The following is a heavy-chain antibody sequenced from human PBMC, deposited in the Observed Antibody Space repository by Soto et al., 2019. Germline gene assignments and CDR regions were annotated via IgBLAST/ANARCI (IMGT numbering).Heavy chain of an antibody. J-gene: IGHJ4*02. CDR3: ARHIAVSGTRGFDF. CDR2: IYHSGST. D-gene: IGHD6-19*01. CDR1: GGSISSNW. Sequence: QVHLQESGPGLIKPSGTLSLTCAVSGGSISSNWWSWVRQPPGKGLEWIGEIYHSGSTNYNPSLMNRVTMSMDKSQNPLSLNLNSVTAADTPVYYCARHIAVSGTRGFDFWGRGTLVTVSS. V-gene: IGHV4-4*02.